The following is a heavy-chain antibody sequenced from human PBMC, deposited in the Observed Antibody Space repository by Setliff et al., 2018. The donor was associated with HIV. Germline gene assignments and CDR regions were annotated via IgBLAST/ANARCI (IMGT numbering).Heavy chain of an antibody. D-gene: IGHD3-3*01. Sequence: PGGSLRLSCAASGFIFNDYWMIWVRQPPGRGLGWVATLNQDGINKYYVDSVRGRFTTSRDNAKNSLYLQMNSLRAEDTAVYYCARGNFGAAIRLQAFDLWGRGTKVTVSS. CDR3: ARGNFGAAIRLQAFDL. CDR2: LNQDGINK. J-gene: IGHJ3*01. V-gene: IGHV3-7*04. CDR1: GFIFNDYW.